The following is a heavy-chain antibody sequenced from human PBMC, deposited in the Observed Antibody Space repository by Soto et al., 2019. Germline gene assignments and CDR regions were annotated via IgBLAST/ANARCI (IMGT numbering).Heavy chain of an antibody. CDR1: GYSFTSYY. CDR2: INPSGGST. Sequence: XSVKVAYKAAGYSFTSYYMRWVRQAPGQGLEWMGIINPSGGSTSYAQKFQGRVTMTRDTSTSTVYMELSSLRSEDTAVYYCARATPNNYDFWSGYYTGLNWFDPWGQGTLVTVSS. D-gene: IGHD3-3*01. V-gene: IGHV1-46*01. J-gene: IGHJ5*02. CDR3: ARATPNNYDFWSGYYTGLNWFDP.